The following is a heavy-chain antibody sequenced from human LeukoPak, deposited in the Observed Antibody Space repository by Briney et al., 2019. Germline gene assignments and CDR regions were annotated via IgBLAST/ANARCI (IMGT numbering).Heavy chain of an antibody. J-gene: IGHJ4*02. CDR3: ARHLFTAAGPEYYFDY. Sequence: GESLKISCKGSGYSFTNYWIVWVRQMPGKGLEWMGIIYPGDSDTRYSPSFQGQVTISADKSISTAYLQWSSLKASDTAMYYCARHLFTAAGPEYYFDYWGQGTLVTVSS. CDR2: IYPGDSDT. CDR1: GYSFTNYW. D-gene: IGHD6-13*01. V-gene: IGHV5-51*01.